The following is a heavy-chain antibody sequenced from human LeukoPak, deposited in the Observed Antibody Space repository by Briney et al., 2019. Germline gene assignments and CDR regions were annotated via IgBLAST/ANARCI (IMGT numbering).Heavy chain of an antibody. Sequence: PSETLSLTCAVSGGSITTHWWSWVRQAPGKGLEWIGEIYHSGTTNSNPSLKSRVTISVDKSKNQFSLNLNSVAAADTAVYYCARHIAITGLRGFDYWGQGTLVTVSS. V-gene: IGHV4-4*02. CDR3: ARHIAITGLRGFDY. D-gene: IGHD2-8*02. CDR2: IYHSGTT. J-gene: IGHJ4*02. CDR1: GGSITTHW.